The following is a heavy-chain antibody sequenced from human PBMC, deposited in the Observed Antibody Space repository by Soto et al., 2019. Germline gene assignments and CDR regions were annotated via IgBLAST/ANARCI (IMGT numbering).Heavy chain of an antibody. J-gene: IGHJ4*02. CDR3: ARIHSSSYDY. CDR2: IDWDDDK. CDR1: GFSLSTSGMR. D-gene: IGHD6-13*01. V-gene: IGHV2-70*04. Sequence: SGPTLVNPTQTLTLTCTFSGFSLSTSGMRVSWIRQPPGKALEWLARIDWDDDKFYSTSLRTRLTSSKDTSKNQVVLTMTNMDPVDTATYYCARIHSSSYDYWGQGTLVTVSS.